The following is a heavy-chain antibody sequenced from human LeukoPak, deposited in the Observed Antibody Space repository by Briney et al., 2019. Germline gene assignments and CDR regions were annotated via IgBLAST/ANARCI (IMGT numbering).Heavy chain of an antibody. V-gene: IGHV4-39*01. Sequence: SETLSLTCTVSGVSISSSNSYWGWIRQPPGKGLEWIGSIYYSGNTYYNASLKSQVSISIDTSKNQFSLRLTSVTAADTAVYYCARQSGSGLFILPGGQGTLVTVSS. CDR2: IYYSGNT. D-gene: IGHD3/OR15-3a*01. CDR1: GVSISSSNSY. J-gene: IGHJ4*02. CDR3: ARQSGSGLFILP.